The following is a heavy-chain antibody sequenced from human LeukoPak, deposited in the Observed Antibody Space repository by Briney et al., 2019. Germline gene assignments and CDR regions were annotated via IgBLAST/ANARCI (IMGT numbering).Heavy chain of an antibody. CDR3: ARVPTAILVLDY. CDR1: GGSISSSSYY. D-gene: IGHD2-2*01. J-gene: IGHJ4*02. V-gene: IGHV4-39*01. CDR2: VYYSGST. Sequence: PSETLSLTCTVSGGSISSSSYYWGWIRQPPGKGLEWIGSVYYSGSTYYNPSLKSRVTISVDTSKNQFSLKLSSVTAADTAVYYCARVPTAILVLDYWGQGTLVTVSS.